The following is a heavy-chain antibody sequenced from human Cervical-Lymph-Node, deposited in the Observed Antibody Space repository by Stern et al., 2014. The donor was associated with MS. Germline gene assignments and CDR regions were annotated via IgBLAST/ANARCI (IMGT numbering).Heavy chain of an antibody. J-gene: IGHJ4*02. V-gene: IGHV1-69*06. CDR2: ITPFSGTP. CDR3: ARGATVVIPLDD. Sequence: VQLVQSGAAVKKPGSSVKVSCKASGGSLSNHALSWVRQAPGPGLEWMGGITPFSGTPTYAQRFQGRVTIIADRATSAVYLELTSLRSDDTAVYYCARGATVVIPLDDWGQGTLVTVAS. D-gene: IGHD2-21*01. CDR1: GGSLSNHA.